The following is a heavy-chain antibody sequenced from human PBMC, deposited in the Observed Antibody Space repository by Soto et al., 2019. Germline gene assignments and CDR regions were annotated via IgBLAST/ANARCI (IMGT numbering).Heavy chain of an antibody. J-gene: IGHJ6*02. D-gene: IGHD6-19*01. V-gene: IGHV1-18*04. CDR2: ISVYSGST. CDR3: ARDSWGLAVPDYHYYAMDV. Sequence: QVQLVQSGAEVKKPGASVRVSCEASGYTFTSYGISWVRQAPGQGLEWMGWISVYSGSTNYAQKLQGRVTMTTDRSTRAGYMELRSLRSDDTAVYYCARDSWGLAVPDYHYYAMDVWGQGTTVTV. CDR1: GYTFTSYG.